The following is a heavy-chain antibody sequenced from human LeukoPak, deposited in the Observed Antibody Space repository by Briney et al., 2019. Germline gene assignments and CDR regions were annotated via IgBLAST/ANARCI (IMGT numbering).Heavy chain of an antibody. CDR3: VEFMRYDSSVYRDY. CDR2: ISSHGGST. CDR1: GFTFSSYA. Sequence: GGSLRLSCSASGFTFSSYAMHWVRQAPGKGLEYVSAISSHGGSTYYADSVKGRFTISRDNSKNTLYLQMSSLRAEDTAVYYCVEFMRYDSSVYRDYWGQGTLVTVSS. J-gene: IGHJ4*02. V-gene: IGHV3-64D*09. D-gene: IGHD3-22*01.